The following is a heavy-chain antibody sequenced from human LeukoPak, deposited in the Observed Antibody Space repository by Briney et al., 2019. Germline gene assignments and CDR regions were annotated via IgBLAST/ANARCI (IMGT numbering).Heavy chain of an antibody. CDR2: IYHTGST. CDR3: ARRKLGNDY. J-gene: IGHJ4*02. V-gene: IGHV4-59*02. CDR1: GGSVSDYY. D-gene: IGHD7-27*01. Sequence: SETLSLTCTISGGSVSDYYWSWIRQSPGKGLEWIGYIYHTGSTSYSPSLKMRVTISEDTSQNQFSLKLSSVTAADTAVYYCARRKLGNDYWGQGTLVTVSS.